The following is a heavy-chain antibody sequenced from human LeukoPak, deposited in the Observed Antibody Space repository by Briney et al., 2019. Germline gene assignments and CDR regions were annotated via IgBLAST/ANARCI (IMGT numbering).Heavy chain of an antibody. D-gene: IGHD6-13*01. V-gene: IGHV1-18*01. CDR3: AREAAAGTSLDY. Sequence: QNLQGRVTMTTDTSTRTAHMELRSLRSDDTAVYYCAREAAAGTSLDYWGQGTLVTVSS. J-gene: IGHJ4*02.